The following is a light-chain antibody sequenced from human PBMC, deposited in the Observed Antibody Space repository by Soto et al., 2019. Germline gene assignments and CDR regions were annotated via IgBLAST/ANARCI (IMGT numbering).Light chain of an antibody. J-gene: IGKJ1*01. Sequence: MRQSPATLSASVGDRVTITCRASQSISTWLAWYQQKPGKAPKLLIYSASDLESGVPSRFSGSGFGTEFTLTITSLQPDDFATYYCQQYNSYSTFGPATFGQGTKVDIK. CDR3: QQYNSYSTFGPAT. CDR1: QSISTW. CDR2: SAS. V-gene: IGKV1-5*03.